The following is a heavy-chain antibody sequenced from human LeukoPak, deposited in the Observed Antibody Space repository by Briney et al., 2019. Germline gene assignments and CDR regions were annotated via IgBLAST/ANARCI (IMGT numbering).Heavy chain of an antibody. CDR3: ARVLDIVVVPAAISPWYFDL. CDR2: IYYSGST. Sequence: SETLSLTCTVSGGSISSYYWSWIRQPPGKGLEWIGYIYYSGSTNYIPSLKSRVTISVDTSKNQFSLKLSSVTAADTAVYYCARVLDIVVVPAAISPWYFDLWGRGTLVTVSS. V-gene: IGHV4-59*01. D-gene: IGHD2-2*02. CDR1: GGSISSYY. J-gene: IGHJ2*01.